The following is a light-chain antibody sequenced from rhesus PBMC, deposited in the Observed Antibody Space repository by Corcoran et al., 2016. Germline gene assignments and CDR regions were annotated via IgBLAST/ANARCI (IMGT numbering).Light chain of an antibody. CDR2: KAS. J-gene: IGKJ1*01. CDR1: QSISNW. Sequence: DIQMTQSPSSLSASVGDTVTITCRASQSISNWLAWFQQKPGKAPNLLNYKASTLQSGVTSSFIGSGSGTDFTLTISSLQSEDVATYYCQQYNISPRTFGQGTKVEIK. V-gene: IGKV1-22*01. CDR3: QQYNISPRT.